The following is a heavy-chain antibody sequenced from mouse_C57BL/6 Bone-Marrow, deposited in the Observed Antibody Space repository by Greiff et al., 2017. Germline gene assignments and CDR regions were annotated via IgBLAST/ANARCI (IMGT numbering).Heavy chain of an antibody. CDR2: IDPSASYT. V-gene: IGHV1-69*01. CDR3: ARDYYSNNYYARDY. D-gene: IGHD2-5*01. CDR1: GYTFTSYW. J-gene: IGHJ4*01. Sequence: VQLQQPGAELVMPGASVKLSCKASGYTFTSYWMHWVKQRPGQGLEWIGEIDPSASYTNYNQKFKGKSTLTVDKSSSTAYMQLSSLTSEDSAVYYCARDYYSNNYYARDYWGQGTSVTVSS.